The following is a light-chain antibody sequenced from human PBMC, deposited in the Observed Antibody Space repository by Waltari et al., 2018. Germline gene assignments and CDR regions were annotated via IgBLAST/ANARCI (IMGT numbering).Light chain of an antibody. CDR2: DVS. V-gene: IGLV2-14*03. Sequence: QSALTQPASVSGSPGQSITIACAGTSSDVGGYNVVSWYQQHPGKAPKLMIYDVSYRPSAVSNRFSGSKSCNTASLTISGLQAEDEADYYCSSYTSTTTRLFGGGTKLTVL. J-gene: IGLJ3*02. CDR3: SSYTSTTTRL. CDR1: SSDVGGYNV.